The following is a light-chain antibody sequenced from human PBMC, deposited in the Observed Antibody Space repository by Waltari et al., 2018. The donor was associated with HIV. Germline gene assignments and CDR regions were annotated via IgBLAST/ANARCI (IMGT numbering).Light chain of an antibody. CDR1: SSYVDTF. Sequence: QSALTQPHSVSGSPGQSLTISCTGTSSYVDTFVSWYQQHPGKAPKVIIYDVNKRPSGVPDRFSGSKSGNTAFLTISGLQAEDEADYHCCSHAGNFIFAFGSGTKVTAL. J-gene: IGLJ1*01. CDR2: DVN. V-gene: IGLV2-11*01. CDR3: CSHAGNFIFA.